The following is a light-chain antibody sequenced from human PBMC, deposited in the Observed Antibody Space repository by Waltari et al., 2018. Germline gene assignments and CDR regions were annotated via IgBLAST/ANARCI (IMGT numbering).Light chain of an antibody. Sequence: QSVLTQPPSVSGAPGQRVTISCTGSSSNIGAGYDVHWYQQLPGTAPKLLIYGNSTRTSAFADRFSGSKSGTSASVAITGLQAEDEAVYYCQSYDSSLSGSVFGGGTKLTGL. CDR1: SSNIGAGYD. V-gene: IGLV1-40*01. CDR3: QSYDSSLSGSV. J-gene: IGLJ3*02. CDR2: GNS.